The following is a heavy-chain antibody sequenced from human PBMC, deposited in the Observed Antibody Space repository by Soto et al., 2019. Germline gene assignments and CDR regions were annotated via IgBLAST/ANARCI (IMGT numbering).Heavy chain of an antibody. Sequence: EVQLLESGGGLVQPGGSLRLSCAASGFTFSNYAMTWVRQAPGKGLEWVSFISCSGGITYYADSVKGRFAISRDNSKNTLYLQMHSLRAEDTAIYYCEKDANWEDHYWGQGTLVTVSS. D-gene: IGHD1-1*01. J-gene: IGHJ4*02. CDR1: GFTFSNYA. V-gene: IGHV3-23*01. CDR2: ISCSGGIT. CDR3: EKDANWEDHY.